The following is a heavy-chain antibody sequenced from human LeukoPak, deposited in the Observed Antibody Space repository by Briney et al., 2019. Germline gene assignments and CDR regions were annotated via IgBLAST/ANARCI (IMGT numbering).Heavy chain of an antibody. Sequence: GGSLRLSCAASGFTFSSYSMNWVRQAPGKGLEWVSYISSSSSTIYYADSVKGRFTISRDNSKNTLYLQMNSLRAEDTAIYYCAKNGDRGAYCSGGSCYPYYYYYMDVWGKGTTVTISS. D-gene: IGHD2-15*01. CDR2: ISSSSSTI. CDR1: GFTFSSYS. J-gene: IGHJ6*03. V-gene: IGHV3-48*01. CDR3: AKNGDRGAYCSGGSCYPYYYYYMDV.